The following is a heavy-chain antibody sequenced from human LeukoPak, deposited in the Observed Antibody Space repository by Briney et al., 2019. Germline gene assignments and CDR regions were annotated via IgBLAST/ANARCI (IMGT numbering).Heavy chain of an antibody. CDR2: IYHSGTT. V-gene: IGHV4-28*01. CDR3: ARKENVYYYFDY. J-gene: IGHJ4*02. CDR1: GYSITSSSW. D-gene: IGHD3-10*01. Sequence: SDTLSLTCAVSGYSITSSSWWGWIRQPPGKGLAWVGYIYHSGTTYYNPSLQSRVTMSVDTSKNQFSLKLSSVTAVDTAVYYCARKENVYYYFDYWGQGTLVTVSS.